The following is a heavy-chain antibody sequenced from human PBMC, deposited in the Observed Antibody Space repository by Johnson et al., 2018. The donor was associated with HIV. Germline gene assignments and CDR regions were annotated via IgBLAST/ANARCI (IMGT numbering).Heavy chain of an antibody. CDR3: ARDPGRTVGATNDAFDI. D-gene: IGHD1-26*01. CDR1: GFTFRSYW. CDR2: IKQDGSEK. J-gene: IGHJ3*02. Sequence: VQLMESGGGLVQPGGSLRLSCSVSGFTFRSYWMSWVRQAPGKGLEWVANIKQDGSEKYYVDSVKGRFTISRDNAKNSLYLLMNSLRAEDTAVYYCARDPGRTVGATNDAFDIWGQGTKVTVSS. V-gene: IGHV3-7*01.